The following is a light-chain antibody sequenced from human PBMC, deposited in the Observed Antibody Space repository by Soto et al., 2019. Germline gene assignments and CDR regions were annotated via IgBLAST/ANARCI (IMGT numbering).Light chain of an antibody. V-gene: IGKV3-15*01. CDR1: QSVSSSY. Sequence: EVVLTQSPGTLSLSPGERATLSCRPSQSVSSSYLVWHQQKPGQAPRLLIYGASTRATGIPARFSGSGSGTEFTLTISSLQSEDFAVYYCQQYNNWPQTFGQGTKVDI. J-gene: IGKJ1*01. CDR3: QQYNNWPQT. CDR2: GAS.